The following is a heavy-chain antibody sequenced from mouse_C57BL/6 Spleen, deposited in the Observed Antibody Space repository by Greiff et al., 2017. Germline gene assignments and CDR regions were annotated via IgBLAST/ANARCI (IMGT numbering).Heavy chain of an antibody. CDR3: AIEAVYDGYYVPYYFGY. D-gene: IGHD2-3*01. CDR2: IHPTDSET. CDR1: GYTFPSYW. Sequence: QVQLQQPGAELVKPGASVKVSCQASGYTFPSYWMHWVKQRPGQGLEWIGRIHPTDSETNYNQKFKGKATFTVDKSSSTAYMQLSSLTSEDSAVYYCAIEAVYDGYYVPYYFGYWGQGTTLTVAS. V-gene: IGHV1-74*01. J-gene: IGHJ2*01.